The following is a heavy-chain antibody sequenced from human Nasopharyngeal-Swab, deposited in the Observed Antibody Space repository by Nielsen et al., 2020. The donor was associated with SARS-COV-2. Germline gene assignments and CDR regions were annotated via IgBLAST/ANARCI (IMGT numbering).Heavy chain of an antibody. CDR2: ISYRGST. J-gene: IGHJ6*02. V-gene: IGHV4-31*03. D-gene: IGHD1-26*01. Sequence: SETLSLTCTVSGGPINSGDSCWSWIRQHPGKGLEWIGYISYRGSTYYNPSLKSRVTISVDTSKNQVSLNLSSVTAADTAVYYCARDYRGAGYYYYGMDVWGQGTTVTVSS. CDR3: ARDYRGAGYYYYGMDV. CDR1: GGPINSGDSC.